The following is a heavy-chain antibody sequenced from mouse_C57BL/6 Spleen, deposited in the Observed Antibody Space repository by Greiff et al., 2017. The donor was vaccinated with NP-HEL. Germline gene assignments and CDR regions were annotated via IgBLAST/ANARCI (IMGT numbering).Heavy chain of an antibody. D-gene: IGHD2-4*01. CDR1: GYTFTDYY. CDR3: ASYDYDGDY. V-gene: IGHV1-26*01. Sequence: EVKLQQSGPELVKPGASVKISCKASGYTFTDYYMNWVKQSHGKSLEWIGDINPNNGGTSYNQKFKGKATFTVDKSSSTAYMELRSLTSEDSAVYYCASYDYDGDYWGQGTTLTVSS. J-gene: IGHJ2*01. CDR2: INPNNGGT.